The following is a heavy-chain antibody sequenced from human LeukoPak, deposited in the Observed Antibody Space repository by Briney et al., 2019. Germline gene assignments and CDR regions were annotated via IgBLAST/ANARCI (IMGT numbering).Heavy chain of an antibody. Sequence: ASVKVSCKASGYRFTDYWIQWVRQAPGQGLEWMGWINTNTGGTVYAQKFQGRVTMTRDTSLTTSYMDLSRLTSDDTAVYYCARGGSFHEFDIWGQGTMVIVSS. CDR2: INTNTGGT. CDR1: GYRFTDYW. D-gene: IGHD3-10*01. CDR3: ARGGSFHEFDI. V-gene: IGHV1-2*02. J-gene: IGHJ3*02.